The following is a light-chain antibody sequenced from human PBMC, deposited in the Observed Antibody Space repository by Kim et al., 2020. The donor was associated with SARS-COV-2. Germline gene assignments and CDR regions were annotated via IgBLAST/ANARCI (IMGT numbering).Light chain of an antibody. CDR1: QSIGNW. CDR3: QQRRTWPLT. CDR2: DAS. Sequence: PAERATLSCRASQSIGNWLAWYQQKSGQAPRLLIYDASNRATGIPARFSGSWSGTDFTLTISSLEPEDFAVYYCQQRRTWPLTFGGGTKLEI. V-gene: IGKV3-11*01. J-gene: IGKJ4*01.